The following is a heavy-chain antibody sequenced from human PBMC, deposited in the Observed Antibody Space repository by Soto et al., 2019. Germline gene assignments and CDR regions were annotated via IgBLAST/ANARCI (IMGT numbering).Heavy chain of an antibody. V-gene: IGHV3-23*01. Sequence: GGSLRLSCAAPGFTFSRYAMNWVRQAPGKGLEWVSAISGSGGSTYYADSLKGRFTISRDNSKNTLYLQMNSLRAEDTAVYYCAKDLAYNNSPPSPIGYWGQGTLVTVSS. CDR3: AKDLAYNNSPPSPIGY. CDR2: ISGSGGST. D-gene: IGHD6-6*01. CDR1: GFTFSRYA. J-gene: IGHJ4*02.